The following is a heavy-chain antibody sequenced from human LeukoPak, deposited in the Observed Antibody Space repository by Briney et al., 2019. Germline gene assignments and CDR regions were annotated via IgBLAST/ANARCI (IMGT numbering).Heavy chain of an antibody. J-gene: IGHJ4*02. D-gene: IGHD6-19*01. V-gene: IGHV3-21*01. CDR1: GFTFSSYS. CDR3: ARDLAGATVAGRWFDD. CDR2: ISTSSSYI. Sequence: PGGSLRLSCAASGFTFSSYSMNWVRQAPGKGLEWVSSISTSSSYIYYADSVKGRFTISRDNAKNSLYLQMNSLRAEDTAVYYCARDLAGATVAGRWFDDWGQGTLVTVSS.